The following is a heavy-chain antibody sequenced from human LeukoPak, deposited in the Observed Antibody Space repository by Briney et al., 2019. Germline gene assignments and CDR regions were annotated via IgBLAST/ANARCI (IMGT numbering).Heavy chain of an antibody. V-gene: IGHV4-59*01. Sequence: KSSETLSLTCTVSGGSISSYYWSWIRQPPGKGLEWIGYIYYSGSTNYNPSLKSRVTISVDTSKNQFSLKLSSVTAADTAVYYCARSVEKEWFDPWGRGTLVTVSS. CDR1: GGSISSYY. J-gene: IGHJ5*02. CDR2: IYYSGST. CDR3: ARSVEKEWFDP.